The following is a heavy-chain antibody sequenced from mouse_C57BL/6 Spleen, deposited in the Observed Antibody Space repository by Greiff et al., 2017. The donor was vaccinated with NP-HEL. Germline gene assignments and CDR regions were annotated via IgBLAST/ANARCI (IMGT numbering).Heavy chain of an antibody. Sequence: VQLQQPGAELVMPGASVKLSCKASGYTFTSYWMHWVKQRPGQGLEWIGEIDPSDSYTNYNQKFKGKSTSTVDKSSSTAYMQLSSLTSEDSAVYYCARAQATIHYAMDYWGQGTSVTVSS. J-gene: IGHJ4*01. D-gene: IGHD3-2*02. CDR3: ARAQATIHYAMDY. CDR1: GYTFTSYW. V-gene: IGHV1-69*01. CDR2: IDPSDSYT.